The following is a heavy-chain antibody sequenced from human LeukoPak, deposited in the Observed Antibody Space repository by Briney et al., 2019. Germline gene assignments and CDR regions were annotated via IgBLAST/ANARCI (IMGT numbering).Heavy chain of an antibody. J-gene: IGHJ4*02. D-gene: IGHD3-10*01. CDR1: GGSTSSHSFY. V-gene: IGHV4-39*01. Sequence: SETLSLTCTVSGGSTSSHSFYWGWIRQPPGKGLEWIGSIYYSGSTYYNPSLKSRVTISVDTSKNQFSLKLSSVTAADTAVYYCARLDFGEFVRLYYFDYWGQGTLVTVSS. CDR3: ARLDFGEFVRLYYFDY. CDR2: IYYSGST.